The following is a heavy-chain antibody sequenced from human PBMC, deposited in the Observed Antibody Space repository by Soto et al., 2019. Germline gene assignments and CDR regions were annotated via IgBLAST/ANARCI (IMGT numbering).Heavy chain of an antibody. D-gene: IGHD2-2*02. CDR3: ARDDCSSTSCYRMDV. J-gene: IGHJ6*02. Sequence: NPGGSLRLSCAASGFTFSSYSMNWVRQAPGKGLEWVSSISSSSSYIYYADSVKGRFTISRDNAKNSLYLQMNSLRAGDTAVYYCARDDCSSTSCYRMDVWGQGTTVTVSS. CDR1: GFTFSSYS. V-gene: IGHV3-21*01. CDR2: ISSSSSYI.